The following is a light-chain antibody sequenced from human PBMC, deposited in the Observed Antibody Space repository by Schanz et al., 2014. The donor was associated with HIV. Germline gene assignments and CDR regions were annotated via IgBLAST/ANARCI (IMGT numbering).Light chain of an antibody. J-gene: IGKJ3*01. CDR2: GAT. CDR3: QQYGSS. V-gene: IGKV3-20*01. Sequence: EIVLTQSPGILSLSPGERATLSCRASHSVTSSYLAWYQQKLGQAPRLLIYGATSRAIGIPDRFSGSGSGTDFTLTISRLEPEDFAVYYCQQYGSSFGPGTKVEIK. CDR1: HSVTSSY.